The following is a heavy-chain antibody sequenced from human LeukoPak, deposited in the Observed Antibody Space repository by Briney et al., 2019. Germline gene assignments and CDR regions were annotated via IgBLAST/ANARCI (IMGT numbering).Heavy chain of an antibody. CDR1: GGSISSYY. D-gene: IGHD6-19*01. V-gene: IGHV4-59*01. J-gene: IGHJ4*02. CDR3: ARADSSGWYLIDY. CDR2: IYYSGST. Sequence: PSETLSLTCTVSGGSISSYYWSWIRQPPGKGLEWVGYIYYSGSTNYYPSLKSRVTISVDTSKNQFSLKLSSVTAADTAVYYCARADSSGWYLIDYWGQGTLVTVSS.